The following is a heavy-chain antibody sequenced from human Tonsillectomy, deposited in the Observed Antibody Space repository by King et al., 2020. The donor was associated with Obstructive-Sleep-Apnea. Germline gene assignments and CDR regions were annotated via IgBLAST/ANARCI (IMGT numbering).Heavy chain of an antibody. V-gene: IGHV3-30-3*01. CDR1: GFTFQDYA. CDR2: ISYDGSNK. D-gene: IGHD3-9*01. Sequence: VQLVESGGGVVQPGRSLRLSCAASGFTFQDYAMHWVRQAPGKGLEWVAVISYDGSNKDHADSVKGRFTISRDNSKNTLYLHMNSLRAEDTAVFYCARDSYYDSLTASAPRDNWLDPWGQGTLVTVSS. CDR3: ARDSYYDSLTASAPRDNWLDP. J-gene: IGHJ5*02.